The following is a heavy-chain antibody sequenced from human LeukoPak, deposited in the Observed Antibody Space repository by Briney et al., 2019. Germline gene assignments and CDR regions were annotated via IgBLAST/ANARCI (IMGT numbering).Heavy chain of an antibody. D-gene: IGHD6-6*01. CDR1: GYTFTSYG. V-gene: IGHV1-18*01. J-gene: IGHJ4*02. CDR3: ARAFLYSSSSGFDY. Sequence: ASVKVSCKASGYTFTSYGISWVRQAPGQGLEWMGWISAYNGNTNYAQKLQGRVTMTTDTSTSTAYMELRSLRSDDTAVYYCARAFLYSSSSGFDYWGQGTLVTVSS. CDR2: ISAYNGNT.